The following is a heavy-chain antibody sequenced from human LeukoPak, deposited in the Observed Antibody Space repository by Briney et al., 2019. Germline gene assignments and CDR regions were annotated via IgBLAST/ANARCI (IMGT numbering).Heavy chain of an antibody. D-gene: IGHD3-10*01. CDR3: ARERGDGSGSYHEGH. Sequence: GSLRLSCAASGFTFSSYSMNWIRQPPGKGLEWIGEINHSGSTNYNPSLKSRVTISVDTSKNQFSLKLSSVTAADTAVYYCARERGDGSGSYHEGHWGQGTLVTVSS. J-gene: IGHJ4*02. CDR2: INHSGST. CDR1: GFTFSSYS. V-gene: IGHV4-34*01.